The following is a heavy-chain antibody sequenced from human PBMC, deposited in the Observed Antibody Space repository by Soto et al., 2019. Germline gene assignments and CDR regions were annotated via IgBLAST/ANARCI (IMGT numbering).Heavy chain of an antibody. CDR2: IYYSGST. D-gene: IGHD3-10*01. CDR3: ARLWFGPALNAPDY. J-gene: IGHJ4*02. V-gene: IGHV4-39*01. CDR1: GGSISSSSYY. Sequence: PSETLSLTCTVSGGSISSSSYYWGWIRQPPGKGLEWIGSIYYSGSTYYNPSLKSRVTISVDTSKNQFSLKLSSVTAADTAVYYCARLWFGPALNAPDYWGQGTLVTVSS.